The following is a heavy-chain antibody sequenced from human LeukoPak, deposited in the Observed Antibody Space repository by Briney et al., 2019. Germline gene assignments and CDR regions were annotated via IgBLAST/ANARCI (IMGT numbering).Heavy chain of an antibody. CDR2: IKQDGSEK. D-gene: IGHD3-16*01. CDR3: ARNRLRGLDWFDP. V-gene: IGHV3-7*01. CDR1: GFTFRNYW. J-gene: IGHJ5*02. Sequence: PGGSLRLSCAASGFTFRNYWMSWVRQAPGKGLERVANIKQDGSEKYYVDSVKGRFTISRDNAKNSLYLQMNSLRAEDTAVYYCARNRLRGLDWFDPWGQGTLVTVSS.